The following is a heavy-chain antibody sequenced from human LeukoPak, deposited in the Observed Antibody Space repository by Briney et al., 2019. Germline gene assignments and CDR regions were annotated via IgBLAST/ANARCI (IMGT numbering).Heavy chain of an antibody. CDR3: AKPKDNSLYRFDY. D-gene: IGHD1-20*01. CDR2: ISGSGGST. J-gene: IGHJ4*02. V-gene: IGHV3-23*01. CDR1: AFTFRSYV. Sequence: PGGSLRLSCAASAFTFRSYVMSWVRQAGGKGLEWVSAISGSGGSTYYADSVKGRFTISRDNSKNTLYLQMSSLRAEDTAVYYRAKPKDNSLYRFDYWGQGTLVTVSS.